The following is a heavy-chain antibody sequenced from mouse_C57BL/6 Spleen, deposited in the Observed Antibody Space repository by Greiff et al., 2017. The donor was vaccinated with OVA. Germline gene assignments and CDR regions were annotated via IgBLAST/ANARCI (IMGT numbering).Heavy chain of an antibody. J-gene: IGHJ2*01. CDR1: GYSFTGYY. V-gene: IGHV1-42*01. Sequence: EVQLQQSGPELVKPGASVKISCKASGYSFTGYYMNWVKQSPEKSLEWIGEINPSTGGTTYNQKFKAKATLTVDKSSSTAYMQLKSLTSEDSAVYNCARTYDGYTYYFDYWGQGTTLTVSS. D-gene: IGHD2-3*01. CDR3: ARTYDGYTYYFDY. CDR2: INPSTGGT.